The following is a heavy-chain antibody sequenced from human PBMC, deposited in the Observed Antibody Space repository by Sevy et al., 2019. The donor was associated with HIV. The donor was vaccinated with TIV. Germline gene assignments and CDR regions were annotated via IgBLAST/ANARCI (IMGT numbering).Heavy chain of an antibody. J-gene: IGHJ6*02. D-gene: IGHD2-15*01. V-gene: IGHV3-15*01. CDR2: IKSKTDGGTT. CDR1: GFTFNNAW. Sequence: GGSLRLSCAASGFTFNNAWMTWVRQAPGKGLEWVGRIKSKTDGGTTDYAAPVKGRFTISRDDSKTTLYLQMDSLKTEDTDVYYCTANCGGGRRPDYDYGMDVWGQRTMVTVSS. CDR3: TANCGGGRRPDYDYGMDV.